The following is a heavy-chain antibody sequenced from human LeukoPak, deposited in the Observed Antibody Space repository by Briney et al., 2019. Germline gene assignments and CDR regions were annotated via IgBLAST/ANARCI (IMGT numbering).Heavy chain of an antibody. J-gene: IGHJ4*02. CDR1: GGSISSGGYY. V-gene: IGHV4-30-2*01. CDR2: IYHSGST. Sequence: SETLSLTCTVSGGSISSGGYYWSWIRQPPGKGLEWIGYIYHSGSTYYNPSLKSRVTISVDRSKNQFSLKLSSVTAADTAVYYCARDGARYGSGSYFDYWGQGTLVTVSS. D-gene: IGHD3-10*01. CDR3: ARDGARYGSGSYFDY.